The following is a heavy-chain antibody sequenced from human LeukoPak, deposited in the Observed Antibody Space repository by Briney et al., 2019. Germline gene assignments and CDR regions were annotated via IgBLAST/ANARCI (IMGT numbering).Heavy chain of an antibody. J-gene: IGHJ6*02. CDR1: GYSFTDYY. D-gene: IGHD4-17*01. CDR2: INPNSGGT. CDR3: AREGMTTVPNSYGVDV. V-gene: IGHV1-2*04. Sequence: ASVKVSCKASGYSFTDYYLHWVRQAPGQGLEWMGWINPNSGGTNYAQKFRGWVTMTRDTSISTAYMELSRLTSDDTAVYYCAREGMTTVPNSYGVDVWGQGTTVTVSS.